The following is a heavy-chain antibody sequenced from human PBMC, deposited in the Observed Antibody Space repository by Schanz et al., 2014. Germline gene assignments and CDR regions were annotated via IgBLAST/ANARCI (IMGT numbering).Heavy chain of an antibody. CDR1: GFTFSTHA. CDR2: ISDSGDTA. J-gene: IGHJ4*02. D-gene: IGHD5-18*01. V-gene: IGHV3-23*04. Sequence: EVQLVESGGGVVQPGRSLRLSCAASGFTFSTHAMSWVRQAPGKGLEWVSLISDSGDTAYYADSVKGRFTISRDNSRNTLYLQMNSLRAEDTAVYYCVRVSFADPRLYRGMDRDIDYWGQGTLVTVSS. CDR3: VRVSFADPRLYRGMDRDIDY.